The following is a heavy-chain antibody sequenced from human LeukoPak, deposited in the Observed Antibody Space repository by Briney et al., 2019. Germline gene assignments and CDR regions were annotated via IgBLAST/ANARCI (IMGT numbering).Heavy chain of an antibody. CDR3: ARDREDYYGSGSYYYFDY. CDR1: GYTFTTYY. Sequence: GASVKVSCKPSGYTFTTYYMHWVRQAPGQGLEWMGIINPRSGGTNYAQKFQGRVTMTRDTSISTAYMELSRLRSDDTAVYYCARDREDYYGSGSYYYFDYWGQGTLVTVSS. J-gene: IGHJ4*02. D-gene: IGHD3-10*01. CDR2: INPRSGGT. V-gene: IGHV1-2*02.